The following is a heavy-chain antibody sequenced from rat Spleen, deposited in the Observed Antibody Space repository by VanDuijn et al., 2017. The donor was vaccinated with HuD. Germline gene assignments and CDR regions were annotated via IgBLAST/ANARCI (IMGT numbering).Heavy chain of an antibody. CDR1: GFTFSDYG. CDR3: TRHPDYSNYFDY. V-gene: IGHV5-29*01. J-gene: IGHJ2*01. D-gene: IGHD1-7*01. CDR2: ISPSGGST. Sequence: EVQLVESGGGLVQPGRSLKLSCAASGFTFSDYGMAWVRQAPTKGLEWVASISPSGGSTYYRDSVKGRFTVSRDNAESILYLQMDGLRSEDTATYYCTRHPDYSNYFDYWGQGAMVTVSS.